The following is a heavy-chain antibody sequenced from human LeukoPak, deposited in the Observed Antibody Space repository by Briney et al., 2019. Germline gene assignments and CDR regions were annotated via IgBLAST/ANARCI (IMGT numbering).Heavy chain of an antibody. V-gene: IGHV3-7*05. J-gene: IGHJ4*02. CDR1: GFTFNNYW. Sequence: QAGGSLRLCCAASGFTFNNYWMSWVRQAPGKGLEWVANIKQDASEKYYVDSVKGRFTISRDNAENSLYLQMNSLRAADTAVYYCARDYCSGVTCYSGYWGQGTLVTVSS. CDR2: IKQDASEK. D-gene: IGHD2-15*01. CDR3: ARDYCSGVTCYSGY.